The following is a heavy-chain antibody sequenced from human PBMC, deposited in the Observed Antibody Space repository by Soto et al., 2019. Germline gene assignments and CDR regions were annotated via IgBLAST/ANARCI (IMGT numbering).Heavy chain of an antibody. J-gene: IGHJ2*01. Sequence: KGLERVAVISYDGSNNYYADSVKGRFTISRDTAKHTLYLQMNRLRAEDIAVYYCARDLDFFFQAEDGIRDVRSVSAFLLNRSSDL. CDR2: ISYDGSNN. CDR3: ARDLDFFFQAEDGIRDVRSVSAFLLNRSSDL. V-gene: IGHV3-30-3*01. D-gene: IGHD3-10*02.